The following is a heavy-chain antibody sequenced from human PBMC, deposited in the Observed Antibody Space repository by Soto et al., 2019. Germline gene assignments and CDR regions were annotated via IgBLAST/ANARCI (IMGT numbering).Heavy chain of an antibody. D-gene: IGHD2-15*01. J-gene: IGHJ6*02. Sequence: PSETLSLTCAVYGGSFSGYYWSWIRQPPGKGLEWIGEINHSGSTNYNPSLKSRVTISVDTSKNQFSLKLSSVTAADTAVYYCASPTRRDHYYYYGMDVWGQGTTVTVSS. V-gene: IGHV4-34*01. CDR2: INHSGST. CDR1: GGSFSGYY. CDR3: ASPTRRDHYYYYGMDV.